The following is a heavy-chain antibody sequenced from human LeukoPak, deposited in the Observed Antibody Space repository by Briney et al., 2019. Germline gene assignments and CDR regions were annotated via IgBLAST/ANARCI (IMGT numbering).Heavy chain of an antibody. D-gene: IGHD1-1*01. CDR3: ARDGGLGYMDV. CDR1: GGSIGIY. V-gene: IGHV4-4*07. Sequence: SETLSLTCTVSGGSIGIYCWIRQPAGKGLEWIGRIYTSGSTNYNPSLKSRVTMSVDTSKNQFSLKLSSVTAADTAVYYCARDGGLGYMDVWGQGTMVTVSS. CDR2: IYTSGST. J-gene: IGHJ3*01.